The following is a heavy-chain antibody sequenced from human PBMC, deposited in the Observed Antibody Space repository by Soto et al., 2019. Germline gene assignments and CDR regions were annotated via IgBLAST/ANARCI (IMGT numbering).Heavy chain of an antibody. V-gene: IGHV4-59*01. CDR1: GGSISSYY. Sequence: SETLSLTCTVSGGSISSYYWSWIRQPPGKGLEWIGYIYYSGSTNYNPSLKSRVTISVDTSKNQFSLKLSSVTAADTAVYYCVRAISTPYYDFWSGYDNWFDPRGQGTLGTVSP. CDR2: IYYSGST. CDR3: VRAISTPYYDFWSGYDNWFDP. D-gene: IGHD3-3*01. J-gene: IGHJ5*02.